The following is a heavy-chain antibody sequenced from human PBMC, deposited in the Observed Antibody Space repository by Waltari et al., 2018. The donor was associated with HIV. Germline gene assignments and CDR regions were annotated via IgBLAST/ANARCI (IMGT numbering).Heavy chain of an antibody. CDR1: GYTFTRYG. CDR3: ARDKTTYYYGSGVSY. Sequence: QVQLVQSGAEVKKPGASALVSCKASGYTFTRYGICWVRQAPGQGLEWMGWISAYNGNTNYAQKLQGRVTMTTDTSTSTAYMELRSLRSDDTAVYYRARDKTTYYYGSGVSYWGQGTLVTVSS. J-gene: IGHJ4*02. V-gene: IGHV1-18*01. CDR2: ISAYNGNT. D-gene: IGHD3-10*01.